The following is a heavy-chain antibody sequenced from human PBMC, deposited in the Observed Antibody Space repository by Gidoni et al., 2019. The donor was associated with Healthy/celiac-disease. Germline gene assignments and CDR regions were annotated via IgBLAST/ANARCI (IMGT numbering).Heavy chain of an antibody. CDR3: ARHPSDTDFDC. CDR1: GYNFTFYW. CDR2: IDPRDSYT. D-gene: IGHD2-2*02. Sequence: EVQLVQSGAEVKKPGESLRISCKGSGYNFTFYWITWVRQMPGKGLEWMGRIDPRDSYTNYSPSFQGHVTISADKSISTAYLQWSSLKASDTAMYYCARHPSDTDFDCWGQGTLVTVSS. J-gene: IGHJ4*02. V-gene: IGHV5-10-1*03.